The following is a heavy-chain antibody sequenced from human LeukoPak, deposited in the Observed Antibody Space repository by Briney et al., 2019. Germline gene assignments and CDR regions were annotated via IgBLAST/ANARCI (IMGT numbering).Heavy chain of an antibody. CDR3: ARVRSGSYRYYFDY. V-gene: IGHV1-2*02. D-gene: IGHD1-26*01. J-gene: IGHJ4*02. Sequence: GASVKVSCKASGYTFTGYYMHWVRQAPGQGLEWMGWINPNSGGTNYAQKFQGRVTMTRDTSISTAYMELSRLRSDDTAVYYCARVRSGSYRYYFDYWGQGTLVTVSS. CDR1: GYTFTGYY. CDR2: INPNSGGT.